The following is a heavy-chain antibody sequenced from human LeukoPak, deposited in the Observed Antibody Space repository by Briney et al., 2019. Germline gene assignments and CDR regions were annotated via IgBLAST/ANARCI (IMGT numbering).Heavy chain of an antibody. J-gene: IGHJ5*02. V-gene: IGHV4-61*02. CDR3: ARNKTVAYCGGDCYPET. CDR2: IYTSGST. D-gene: IGHD2-21*01. Sequence: SQTLLLTCTVSGHSLSSGSYYWSWIRQPAGKGQEWLGRIYTSGSTDYNPSLKRRVTISVDPPRNQFSLKLSSGPAAAKAGYCCARNKTVAYCGGDCYPETWGQGALVTVSS. CDR1: GHSLSSGSYY.